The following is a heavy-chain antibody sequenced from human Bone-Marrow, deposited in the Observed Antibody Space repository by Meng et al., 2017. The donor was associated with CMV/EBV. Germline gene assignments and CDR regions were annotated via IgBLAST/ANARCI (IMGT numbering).Heavy chain of an antibody. J-gene: IGHJ6*02. CDR2: INHSGST. Sequence: GSLRLSCAVYGGSFSGYYWSWIRQPPGKGLEWIGEINHSGSTNYNPSLKSRVTISVDTSKTQFSLKLSSVTAADTAVYYCARGGVVVPAAIRSDYYYYYGMDVWGQGTTVTVSS. V-gene: IGHV4-34*01. CDR1: GGSFSGYY. D-gene: IGHD2-2*01. CDR3: ARGGVVVPAAIRSDYYYYYGMDV.